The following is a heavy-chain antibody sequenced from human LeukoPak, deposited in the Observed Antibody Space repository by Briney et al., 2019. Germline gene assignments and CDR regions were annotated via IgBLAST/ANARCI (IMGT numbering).Heavy chain of an antibody. Sequence: PGPTLVSPTQTLTLTCTFSGFSLSTSGMCVSWIRQPPGKALEWLARIDWDDDKYYSTSLKTRLTISKDTSKNQVVLTMTNMDPVDTATYYCARTQTYYYDIGGGGERGYYFDHWGQGTLVTVSS. J-gene: IGHJ4*02. CDR1: GFSLSTSGMC. D-gene: IGHD3-22*01. CDR3: ARTQTYYYDIGGGGERGYYFDH. V-gene: IGHV2-70*11. CDR2: IDWDDDK.